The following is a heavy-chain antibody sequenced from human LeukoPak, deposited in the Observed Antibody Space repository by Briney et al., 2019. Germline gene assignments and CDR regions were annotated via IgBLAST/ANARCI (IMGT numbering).Heavy chain of an antibody. CDR2: IRFDGNSE. CDR1: GFTFSNFG. Sequence: GGSLKLSCAASGFTFSNFGMHWVRQAPGKGLEWVAFIRFDGNSEEYADSVKGRFTISRDNSKNTLFVQMNSLRAEDTAVYYCAKGGGSSSSLYYYYMDVWGKGTTVTVSS. V-gene: IGHV3-30*02. J-gene: IGHJ6*03. D-gene: IGHD6-6*01. CDR3: AKGGGSSSSLYYYYMDV.